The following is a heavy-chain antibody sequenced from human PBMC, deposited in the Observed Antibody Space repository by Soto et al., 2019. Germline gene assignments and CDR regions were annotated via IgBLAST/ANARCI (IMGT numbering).Heavy chain of an antibody. CDR2: INPSGGST. CDR1: GYTFTSYY. Sequence: ASVKVSFKASGYTFTSYYMHWVRQAPGQGLEWMGIINPSGGSTSYAQKFQGRVTMPRDTSTSTVNMELSSLRSEDTAVYYCAREIHKRDCSSTSCNDTDYYYCYGMDVWGQGTTVTVSS. V-gene: IGHV1-46*01. J-gene: IGHJ6*02. CDR3: AREIHKRDCSSTSCNDTDYYYCYGMDV. D-gene: IGHD2-2*01.